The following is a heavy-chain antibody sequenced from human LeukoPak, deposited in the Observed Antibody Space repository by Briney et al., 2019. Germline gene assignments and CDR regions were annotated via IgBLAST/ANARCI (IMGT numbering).Heavy chain of an antibody. J-gene: IGHJ4*02. CDR3: ARGQWLPVFDF. V-gene: IGHV3-33*01. Sequence: PGGSLRLSCAASGFTFSSYGMHWVRQAPGKGLEWVAVIWYDGSNKYYADSVKGRFTISRDNSKNTLYLQMNSLRAEDTAVYYCARGQWLPVFDFWGQGTLVTVSS. D-gene: IGHD3-22*01. CDR2: IWYDGSNK. CDR1: GFTFSSYG.